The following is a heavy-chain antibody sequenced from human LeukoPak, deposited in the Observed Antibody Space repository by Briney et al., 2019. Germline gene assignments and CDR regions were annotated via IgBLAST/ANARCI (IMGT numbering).Heavy chain of an antibody. CDR1: GFTFSSYS. D-gene: IGHD4-17*01. V-gene: IGHV3-21*04. CDR3: AKGINRYGDSDFDY. J-gene: IGHJ4*02. CDR2: ISSSSSYI. Sequence: GGSLRLSCAASGFTFSSYSMNWVRQAPGKGLEWVSSISSSSSYIYYADSVKGRFTISRDNSKNTLYLQMNSLRAEDTAVYYCAKGINRYGDSDFDYWGQGTLVTVSS.